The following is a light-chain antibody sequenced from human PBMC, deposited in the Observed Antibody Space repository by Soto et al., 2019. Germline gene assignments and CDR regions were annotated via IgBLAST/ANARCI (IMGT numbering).Light chain of an antibody. CDR2: DAS. V-gene: IGKV3-11*01. Sequence: EIVMTQSPATVSVSPGERVTLSCRASQSVSRYLAWYQQKPGQAPRLLLYDASNRATGIPARFSGSGSGTDFTLTISSLEPEDFAVYYCQQRSAWPPITFGQGTRLEIK. J-gene: IGKJ5*01. CDR3: QQRSAWPPIT. CDR1: QSVSRY.